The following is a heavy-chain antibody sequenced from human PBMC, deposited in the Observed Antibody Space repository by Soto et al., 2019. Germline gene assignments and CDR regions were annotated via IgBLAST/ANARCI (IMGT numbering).Heavy chain of an antibody. CDR2: ISYDGSNK. D-gene: IGHD5-12*01. CDR3: AKGHGSRDGYNDY. CDR1: GFTFSSYG. J-gene: IGHJ4*02. V-gene: IGHV3-30*18. Sequence: HPGGSLRLSCAASGFTFSSYGMHWVRQAPGKGLEWVAVISYDGSNKYYADSVKGRFTISRDNSKNTLYLQMNSLRAEDTAVYYCAKGHGSRDGYNDYWGQGTLVTVSS.